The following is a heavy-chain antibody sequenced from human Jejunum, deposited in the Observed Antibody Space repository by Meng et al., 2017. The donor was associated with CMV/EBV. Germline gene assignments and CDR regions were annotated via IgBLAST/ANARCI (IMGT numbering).Heavy chain of an antibody. CDR2: IYESGST. D-gene: IGHD1-14*01. Sequence: QVQLQESGPGLVKPSQTLSLTCGVSGDSISSGDSYWSWIRQPPGKGLEWIGYIYESGSTSYNPSLESRVTISVDTSKNQFSLKVMSVTAADTAVYYCAREGTNSYYFYYWRQGILTVSS. V-gene: IGHV4-30-4*01. J-gene: IGHJ4*02. CDR3: AREGTNSYYFYY. CDR1: GDSISSGDSY.